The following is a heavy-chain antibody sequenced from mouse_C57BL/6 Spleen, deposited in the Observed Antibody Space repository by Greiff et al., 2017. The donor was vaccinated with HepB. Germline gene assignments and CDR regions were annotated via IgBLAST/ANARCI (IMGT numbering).Heavy chain of an antibody. CDR3: ARSYGYDAWFAY. V-gene: IGHV1-53*01. Sequence: QVHVKQPGTELVKPGASVKLSCKASGYTFTSYWMHWVKQRPGQGLEWIGNINPSNGGTNYNEKFKSKATLTVDKSSSTAYMQLSSLTSEDSAVYYCARSYGYDAWFAYWGQGTLVTVSA. D-gene: IGHD2-2*01. CDR1: GYTFTSYW. CDR2: INPSNGGT. J-gene: IGHJ3*01.